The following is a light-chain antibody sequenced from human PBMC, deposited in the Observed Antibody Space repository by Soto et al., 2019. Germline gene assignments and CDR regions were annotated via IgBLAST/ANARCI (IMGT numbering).Light chain of an antibody. CDR3: QHRSVWPIS. CDR1: QSVSSSY. J-gene: IGKJ5*01. V-gene: IGKV3D-20*02. Sequence: EIVLTQSPGTLSLSPGERATLSCRASQSVSSSYLAWYQQKPGLAPRLLIYDASNRATGIPARFSGSGSGTDFTLIISSLEPEDFAVYYCQHRSVWPISFGQGTRLEIK. CDR2: DAS.